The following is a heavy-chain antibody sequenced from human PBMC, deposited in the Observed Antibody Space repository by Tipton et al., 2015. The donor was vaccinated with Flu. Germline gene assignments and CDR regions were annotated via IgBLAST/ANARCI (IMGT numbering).Heavy chain of an antibody. CDR3: ARPVGDDAFEI. CDR2: VYHSGGT. D-gene: IGHD3-10*01. Sequence: TLSLTCTVSGGSISSYYWSWIRQPPGKGLEWIGSVYHSGGTYYYNPSLKSRAFISVDTSKNQFSLRLSSVTAADTAVYYCARPVGDDAFEIWGQGTMVTVSP. CDR1: GGSISSYY. V-gene: IGHV4-39*01. J-gene: IGHJ3*02.